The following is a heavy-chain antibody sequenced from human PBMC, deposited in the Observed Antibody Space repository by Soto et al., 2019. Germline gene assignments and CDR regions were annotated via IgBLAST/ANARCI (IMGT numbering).Heavy chain of an antibody. Sequence: QVTLKESGPVLVKPTETLTLTCTVSGFSLSNARMGVSWIRQPPGKALEWLAHIFSNDEKSYSTSLKSRLTISKDTSKSQVVLTMTNMDPVDTATYYCARILLFRRYYYDSSAPGRGYGMDVWGQGTTVTVSS. J-gene: IGHJ6*02. CDR1: GFSLSNARMG. D-gene: IGHD3-22*01. CDR2: IFSNDEK. CDR3: ARILLFRRYYYDSSAPGRGYGMDV. V-gene: IGHV2-26*01.